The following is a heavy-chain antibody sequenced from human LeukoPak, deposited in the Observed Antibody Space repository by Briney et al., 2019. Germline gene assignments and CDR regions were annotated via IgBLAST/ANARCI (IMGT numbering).Heavy chain of an antibody. V-gene: IGHV3-74*01. D-gene: IGHD2-15*01. CDR2: INSDGSST. Sequence: GGSLRLSCAASGSTFSSYWMHWVRQAPGKGLVWVSRINSDGSSTSYADSVKGRFTISRDNAKNTLYLQMNSLRAEDTAVYYCARVYCSGGSCRNWFDPWGQGTLVTVSS. J-gene: IGHJ5*02. CDR1: GSTFSSYW. CDR3: ARVYCSGGSCRNWFDP.